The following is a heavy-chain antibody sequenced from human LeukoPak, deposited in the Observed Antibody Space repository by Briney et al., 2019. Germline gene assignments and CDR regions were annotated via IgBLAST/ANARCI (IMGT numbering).Heavy chain of an antibody. Sequence: SETLSLTCAVYGGSFSGYYWSWTRQPPGKGLEWIGEINHSGSTNYNPSLKSRVTISVDTSKNQFSLKLSSVTAADTAVYYCARGESITMFGVPLDAFDIWGQGTMVTVSS. D-gene: IGHD3-10*02. CDR1: GGSFSGYY. J-gene: IGHJ3*02. CDR2: INHSGST. V-gene: IGHV4-34*01. CDR3: ARGESITMFGVPLDAFDI.